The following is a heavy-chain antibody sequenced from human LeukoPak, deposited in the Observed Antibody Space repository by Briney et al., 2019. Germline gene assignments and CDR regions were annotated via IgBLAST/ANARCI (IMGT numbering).Heavy chain of an antibody. V-gene: IGHV3-7*01. Sequence: PGGSLRLPCAASGFTFSSYWMSWVRQAPGKGLEWVANIKQDGSEKFYVDSVKGRFTISRDNAKSSLYLQMSSLRAEDTAVYYCARVVGYSSSWYADYWGQGTLVTVSS. CDR2: IKQDGSEK. D-gene: IGHD6-13*01. CDR1: GFTFSSYW. CDR3: ARVVGYSSSWYADY. J-gene: IGHJ4*02.